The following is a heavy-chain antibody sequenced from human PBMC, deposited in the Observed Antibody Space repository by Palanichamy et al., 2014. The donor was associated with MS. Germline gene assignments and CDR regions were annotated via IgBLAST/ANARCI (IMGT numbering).Heavy chain of an antibody. CDR1: GYIFTSYY. Sequence: GARVREPGASVKVSCKASGYIFTSYYIHWVRQAPGQGLEWMGVINPSVANTKYAQKFQGRVTVTRDTSTSTVYMELSSPRPEDTAIYYCAREGANLAKTFDLWGQGTLVTVSS. J-gene: IGHJ5*02. CDR3: AREGANLAKTFDL. D-gene: IGHD3-3*02. CDR2: INPSVANT. V-gene: IGHV1-46*01.